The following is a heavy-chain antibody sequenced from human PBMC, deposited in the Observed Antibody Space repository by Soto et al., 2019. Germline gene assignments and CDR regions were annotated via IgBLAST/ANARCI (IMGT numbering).Heavy chain of an antibody. CDR2: IIPMFGTA. J-gene: IGHJ4*02. CDR1: GDTFSSYA. V-gene: IGHV1-69*01. CDR3: ARVGPAHYYDSSGYYSPLDY. Sequence: QVQLVQSGAEVQKPGSSVKVSCKASGDTFSSYAINWVRQAPGQGLEWMGGIIPMFGTANYAQKFKGRVTMSAGESTSTVDMELSSLRSEDTAVYYCARVGPAHYYDSSGYYSPLDYWGQGTLVTVSS. D-gene: IGHD3-22*01.